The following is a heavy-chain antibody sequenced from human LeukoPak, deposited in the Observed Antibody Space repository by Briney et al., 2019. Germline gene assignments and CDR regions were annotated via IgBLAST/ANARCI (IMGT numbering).Heavy chain of an antibody. D-gene: IGHD3-9*01. V-gene: IGHV4-34*01. CDR2: INHSGST. CDR3: ARGRGYYDILTGSDAFDI. J-gene: IGHJ3*02. Sequence: SETLSLTCAVYGGSFSGYYWSWIRQPPGKGLEWIGEINHSGSTNYNPSLKSRVTISVDTSKNQFSLKLSSVTAADTAVYYCARGRGYYDILTGSDAFDIWGQGIMVSVSS. CDR1: GGSFSGYY.